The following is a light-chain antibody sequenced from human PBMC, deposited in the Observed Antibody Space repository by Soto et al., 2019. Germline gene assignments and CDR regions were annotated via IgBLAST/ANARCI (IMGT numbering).Light chain of an antibody. V-gene: IGLV1-44*01. CDR3: AAWDDSLNGRV. CDR2: SNN. J-gene: IGLJ3*02. Sequence: QSVLTQPPSASGTPGQRVTISCSGSSSNIGSNTVNWYQQLPGTAPKLIIYSNNQRPSGVPDRFSGSKSGTSASLAISGLQSEEEDDYYCAAWDDSLNGRVFGGGTKLTVL. CDR1: SSNIGSNT.